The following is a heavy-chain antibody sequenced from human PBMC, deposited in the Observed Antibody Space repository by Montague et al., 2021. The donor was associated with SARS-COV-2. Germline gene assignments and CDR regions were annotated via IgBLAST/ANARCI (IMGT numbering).Heavy chain of an antibody. CDR1: GFSLSTSGVS. J-gene: IGHJ6*02. D-gene: IGHD1-7*01. Sequence: PALVKPTQTLTLTCTFSGFSLSTSGVSVSRVRQPPGKALEWLAVIDWEGDTHYSTSLKTRLTISKDTTGNQVVLTVTNMDPVDTATYYCARILSRIGNYGTVFHYGMDVWGQGTTVTVSS. CDR2: IDWEGDT. V-gene: IGHV2-70*19. CDR3: ARILSRIGNYGTVFHYGMDV.